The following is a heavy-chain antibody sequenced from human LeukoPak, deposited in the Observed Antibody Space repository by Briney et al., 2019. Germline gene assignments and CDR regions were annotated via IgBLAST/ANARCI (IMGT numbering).Heavy chain of an antibody. V-gene: IGHV3-15*01. Sequence: PGGSLRLSCAASGFTCSNAWMSWVRQVPGKGLEWVGRIKSRADGGTTDYAAPVKGRFIISTDDSKNTLYLQMNSLRAEDTAVYYCAKDTRITIFGVVIVGYFDYWGQGTLVTVSS. CDR1: GFTCSNAW. D-gene: IGHD3-3*01. CDR2: IKSRADGGTT. CDR3: AKDTRITIFGVVIVGYFDY. J-gene: IGHJ4*02.